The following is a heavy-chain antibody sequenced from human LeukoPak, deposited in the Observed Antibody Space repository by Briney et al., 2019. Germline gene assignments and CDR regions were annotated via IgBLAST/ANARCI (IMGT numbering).Heavy chain of an antibody. CDR2: IYTSGST. D-gene: IGHD3-9*01. V-gene: IGHV4-4*07. Sequence: SETLSLTCTVSGGSISSYYWSWIRQPAGKGLEWIGRIYTSGSTNYNPSLKSRVTISVDTSKNQFSLKLSSVTAADTAVYYCARVPYYDILTGYHGDYYFDYWGQGTLVTVSS. CDR3: ARVPYYDILTGYHGDYYFDY. CDR1: GGSISSYY. J-gene: IGHJ4*02.